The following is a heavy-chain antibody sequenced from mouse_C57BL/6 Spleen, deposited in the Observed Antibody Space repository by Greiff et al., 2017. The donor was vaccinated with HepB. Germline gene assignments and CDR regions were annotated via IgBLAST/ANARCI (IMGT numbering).Heavy chain of an antibody. CDR2: ILPGSGST. J-gene: IGHJ1*03. D-gene: IGHD1-1*01. CDR1: GYTFTGYW. V-gene: IGHV1-9*01. CDR3: AREGAYYGSSYDWYFDV. Sequence: VQLQQSGAELMKPGASVKLSCKATGYTFTGYWIEWVKQRPGHGLEWIGEILPGSGSTNYNEKFKGKATFTADTSSNTAYMQLSSLTTEDSAIYYCAREGAYYGSSYDWYFDVWGTGTTVTVSS.